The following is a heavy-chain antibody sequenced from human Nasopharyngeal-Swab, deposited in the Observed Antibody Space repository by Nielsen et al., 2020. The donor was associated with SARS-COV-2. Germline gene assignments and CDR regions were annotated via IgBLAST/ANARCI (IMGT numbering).Heavy chain of an antibody. CDR2: ISSSGITI. CDR3: ARGLEDLGGDY. Sequence: LSLTCAVYGGSFSGYYWSWIRQAPGKGLEWLSYISSSGITIYYADSVKGRFTISRDNAKNSLFLQMNSLRAEDTAVYFCARGLEDLGGDYWGQGTLVTVSS. V-gene: IGHV3-11*01. J-gene: IGHJ4*02. D-gene: IGHD3-10*01. CDR1: GGSFSGYY.